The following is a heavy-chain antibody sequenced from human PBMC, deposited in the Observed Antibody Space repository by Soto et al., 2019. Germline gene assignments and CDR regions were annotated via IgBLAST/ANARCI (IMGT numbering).Heavy chain of an antibody. CDR1: GGTSSSYA. CDR3: ASGGTTVNRRFDF. J-gene: IGHJ4*02. V-gene: IGHV1-69*01. CDR2: IIPILDTT. D-gene: IGHD4-4*01. Sequence: QVQVVQSGAEVKKPGSSVRVSCKASGGTSSSYAITWMRQAPGQGLEWMGEIIPILDTTDYAQKFQGRVTFTADESTSTVYMELSSLTSEDTVVYYGASGGTTVNRRFDFWGQGTLVTVSS.